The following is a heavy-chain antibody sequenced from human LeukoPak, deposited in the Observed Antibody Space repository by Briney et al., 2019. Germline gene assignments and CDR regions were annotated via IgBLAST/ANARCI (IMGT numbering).Heavy chain of an antibody. Sequence: GGSLRLSCAASGFTFSSYDMHWVRQTTGKRLEWVSDIGTAGDTYYPGSVKGRFTISRENAKNSLYLQLNSLRAGDTAVYYCARVAYGSGKPGCMDVWGKGTTVTISS. CDR3: ARVAYGSGKPGCMDV. CDR2: IGTAGDT. J-gene: IGHJ6*04. D-gene: IGHD3-10*01. V-gene: IGHV3-13*01. CDR1: GFTFSSYD.